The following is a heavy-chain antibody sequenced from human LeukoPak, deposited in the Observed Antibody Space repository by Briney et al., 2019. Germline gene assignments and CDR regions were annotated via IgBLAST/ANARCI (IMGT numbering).Heavy chain of an antibody. V-gene: IGHV3-33*01. J-gene: IGHJ4*02. D-gene: IGHD4-23*01. CDR1: GFTFSSYG. CDR2: IWYDGSNK. CDR3: AREGPRGNSQFDY. Sequence: GGSLRLSCAASGFTFSSYGMHWVRQAPGKGLEWVALIWYDGSNKYYADSVRGRFTISRDNSKNTLYLQMNGLRAEDTAIYYCAREGPRGNSQFDYWGQGTLVTVSS.